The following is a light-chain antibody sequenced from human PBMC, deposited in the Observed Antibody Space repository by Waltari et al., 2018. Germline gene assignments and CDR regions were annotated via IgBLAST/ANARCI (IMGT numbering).Light chain of an antibody. CDR2: GAS. Sequence: EIVLTQSPVTLSLSPGERATLSCRASQSVSSYLAWYQQKPGQAPRLLIYGASNRATGIPARFSGSGSGTDFTLTISNLEPEDFAIYDCHQRSNVPPPYTFGQGTKLEIK. CDR1: QSVSSY. V-gene: IGKV3-11*01. CDR3: HQRSNVPPPYT. J-gene: IGKJ2*01.